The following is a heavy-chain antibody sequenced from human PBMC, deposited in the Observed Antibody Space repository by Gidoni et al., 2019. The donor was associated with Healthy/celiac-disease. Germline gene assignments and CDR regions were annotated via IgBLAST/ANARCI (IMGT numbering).Heavy chain of an antibody. CDR1: GWSFRGCY. V-gene: IGHV4-34*01. Sequence: QVQLQQWGAGLLKPSETLSLLCAVYGWSFRGCYWSWIRQPPGKALEGIGEINHSGRPNYNPSLKSRVTISVDTSKNQFSLKLSSVTAADTAVYYCARGYVNDFWSGYRYYYYMDVWGKGTTVTVSS. CDR2: INHSGRP. CDR3: ARGYVNDFWSGYRYYYYMDV. J-gene: IGHJ6*03. D-gene: IGHD3-3*01.